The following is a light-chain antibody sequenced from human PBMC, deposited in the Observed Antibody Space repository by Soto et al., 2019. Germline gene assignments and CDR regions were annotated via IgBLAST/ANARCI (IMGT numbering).Light chain of an antibody. CDR3: QQYYNWPPWT. CDR1: HSISSN. CDR2: VAS. Sequence: EMVMTQSPATLSVSPGERATLSCRARHSISSNLAWYQQKPGQAPRLLIYVASTRATGIPARFSGSGSGTDFTLTISSLRSEDFAVYYCQQYYNWPPWTFGQGTKVEIK. J-gene: IGKJ1*01. V-gene: IGKV3-15*01.